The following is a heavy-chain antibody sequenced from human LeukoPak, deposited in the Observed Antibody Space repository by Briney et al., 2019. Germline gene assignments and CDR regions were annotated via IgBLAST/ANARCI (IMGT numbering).Heavy chain of an antibody. V-gene: IGHV3-30*03. CDR1: RFTFSSYG. CDR2: ISHDGSNK. J-gene: IGHJ5*02. Sequence: GGSLRLSCAASRFTFSSYGMHWVRQAPGKGLEWVAVISHDGSNKYYADSVKGRFTISRDNSKNTLYLQMNSLRAEDTAVYYCARGRPFDPWGQGTLVTVSS. CDR3: ARGRPFDP.